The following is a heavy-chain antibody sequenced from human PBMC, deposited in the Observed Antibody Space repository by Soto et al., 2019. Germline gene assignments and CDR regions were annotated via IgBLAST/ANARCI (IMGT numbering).Heavy chain of an antibody. V-gene: IGHV3-23*01. CDR3: VKTPPVYDSSGYHWVGY. D-gene: IGHD3-22*01. Sequence: GVSMRLPCAASGCTFSNYAMRCVRQAPGKGLEWVSAISGSGGSTYYADSVKGRFTISRDNSKNTLYLQMNSLRAEDTAVYYCVKTPPVYDSSGYHWVGYWGQRTLVTVSS. CDR1: GCTFSNYA. CDR2: ISGSGGST. J-gene: IGHJ4*02.